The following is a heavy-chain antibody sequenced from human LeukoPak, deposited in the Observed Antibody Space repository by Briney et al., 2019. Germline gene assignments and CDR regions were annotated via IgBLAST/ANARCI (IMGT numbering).Heavy chain of an antibody. V-gene: IGHV3-48*04. J-gene: IGHJ4*02. CDR1: GFTFSTYS. Sequence: GGSLRLSCAASGFTFSTYSMNWVRQAPGKGLEWVSYISGSGTIYYADSVRGRFTISRDNAQNSLYLQMNSLRGEDTAVYYCARELTVGATIDYWGQGTLATVSS. D-gene: IGHD1-26*01. CDR3: ARELTVGATIDY. CDR2: ISGSGTI.